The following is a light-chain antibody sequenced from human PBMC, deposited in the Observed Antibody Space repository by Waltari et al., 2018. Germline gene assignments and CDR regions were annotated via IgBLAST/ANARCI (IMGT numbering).Light chain of an antibody. CDR1: EELGTY. CDR2: DVS. CDR3: QQYDSLPLT. V-gene: IGKV1-33*01. J-gene: IGKJ4*01. Sequence: DIQMTQSPSSLSPSVGDIVTITCQASEELGTYLNWYQHKAGTAPKLLIYDVSNLHTGVPSRFSGGGSGTLFTLTINSLQSEDIATYYCQQYDSLPLTFGGGTKVEIK.